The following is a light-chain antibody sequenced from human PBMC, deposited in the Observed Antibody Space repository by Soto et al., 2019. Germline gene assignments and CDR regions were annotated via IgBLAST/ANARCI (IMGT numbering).Light chain of an antibody. CDR1: QSVLYSSNNKNY. CDR3: QQYYGSTWT. V-gene: IGKV4-1*01. J-gene: IGKJ1*01. Sequence: DIVMTQSPDSLAVALGERATINWKSSQSVLYSSNNKNYLAWYQQKPGQPPKLLIYWASTRQSGVPDRFSGSGSGTDFTLTISSLQAEDVAVYYCQQYYGSTWTFGQGTKVEIK. CDR2: WAS.